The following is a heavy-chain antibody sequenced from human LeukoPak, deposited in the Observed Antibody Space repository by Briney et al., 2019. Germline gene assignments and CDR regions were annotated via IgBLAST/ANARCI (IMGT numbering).Heavy chain of an antibody. CDR1: GFTFDDYA. Sequence: GGSLRLSCAASGFTFDDYAMHWVRQAPGKGLEWVSGVSWNSGSIDYADSVKGRFTISRDNAKNFLYLQMDSLRAEDMALYYCAKGQTRVAAHYYFESWGQGTLVTVSS. V-gene: IGHV3-9*03. CDR3: AKGQTRVAAHYYFES. D-gene: IGHD5/OR15-5a*01. CDR2: VSWNSGSI. J-gene: IGHJ4*02.